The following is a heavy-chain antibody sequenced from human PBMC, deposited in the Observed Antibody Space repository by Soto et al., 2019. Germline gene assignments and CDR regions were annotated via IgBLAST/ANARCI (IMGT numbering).Heavy chain of an antibody. V-gene: IGHV1-69*01. Sequence: QVQLVQSGAEVKKPGSSVKVSCKASGGTFSSYAISWVRQAPGQGLEWMGWIIPIFGTANYAQKLQGRETIPADEPTGTAYLELGSLRSEETAVYYCATGGKQLGRRRFDPCGQGPLVTVSS. CDR3: ATGGKQLGRRRFDP. D-gene: IGHD1-1*01. CDR1: GGTFSSYA. J-gene: IGHJ5*02. CDR2: IIPIFGTA.